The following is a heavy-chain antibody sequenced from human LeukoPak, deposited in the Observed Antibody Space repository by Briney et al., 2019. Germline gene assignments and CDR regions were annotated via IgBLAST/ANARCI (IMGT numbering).Heavy chain of an antibody. D-gene: IGHD2-15*01. CDR1: GFTFTPYS. CDR3: ARVYSKYYFDY. V-gene: IGHV3-48*04. Sequence: GGSLRLSCTASGFTFTPYSMNWVRQAPGTGLEWVSYITSSSDTIYYADSVKGRFTISRDNAKNSLYLQMNSLRAEDTAVYYCARVYSKYYFDYWGQGTLVTVSS. CDR2: ITSSSDTI. J-gene: IGHJ4*02.